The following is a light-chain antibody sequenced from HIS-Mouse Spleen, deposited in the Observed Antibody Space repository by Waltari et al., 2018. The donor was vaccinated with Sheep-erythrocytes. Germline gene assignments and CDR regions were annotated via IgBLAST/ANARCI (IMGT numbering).Light chain of an antibody. Sequence: QSALTQPASVSGSPGQSITISCTGTSSDVGSYNLVSWYQQHPGKAPKLMIYEGSKRPSGVSNRFSGYKSGNTASLTISGLQAEDDADYYCCSYAGSSTFHVVFGGGTKQTVL. V-gene: IGLV2-23*03. CDR2: EGS. CDR3: CSYAGSSTFHVV. J-gene: IGLJ2*01. CDR1: SSDVGSYNL.